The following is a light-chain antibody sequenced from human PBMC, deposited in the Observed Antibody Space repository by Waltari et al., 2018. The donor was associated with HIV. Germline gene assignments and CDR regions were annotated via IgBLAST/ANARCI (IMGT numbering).Light chain of an antibody. CDR3: CSHAGNFIFA. Sequence: QSALTQPHSVSGSPGQSLTISCTGTSTYVDTFVSWYQQHPVKATKFIIYDVNKRPSVAPDRFSGSKSGNTAFLTISGLQAEDEAEYHCCSHAGNFIFAFGTGTKVSVL. V-gene: IGLV2-11*01. CDR1: STYVDTF. CDR2: DVN. J-gene: IGLJ1*01.